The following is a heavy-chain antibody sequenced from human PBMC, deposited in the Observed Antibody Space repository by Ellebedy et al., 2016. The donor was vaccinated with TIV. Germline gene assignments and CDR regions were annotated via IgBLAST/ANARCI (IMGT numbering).Heavy chain of an antibody. V-gene: IGHV4-39*02. CDR1: GGSISSSDYY. CDR3: ARRGAYYDFWSG. D-gene: IGHD3-3*01. Sequence: SETLSLTCSVSGGSISSSDYYWGWIRQPPGKGLEWIGSIFYSGSTCYNPSLKSRVTISVDTSRSHFSLKLSSVTAADTAVYFCARRGAYYDFWSGWGQGTLATVSS. J-gene: IGHJ4*02. CDR2: IFYSGST.